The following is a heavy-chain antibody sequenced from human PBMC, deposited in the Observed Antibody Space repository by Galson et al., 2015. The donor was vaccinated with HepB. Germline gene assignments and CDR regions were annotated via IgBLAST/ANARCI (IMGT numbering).Heavy chain of an antibody. D-gene: IGHD1-14*01. V-gene: IGHV4-34*01. CDR3: ARGLRGSTGFRY. CDR2: INHRGST. J-gene: IGHJ4*02. CDR1: GGSFSGYH. Sequence: SETLSLTCAVYGGSFSGYHWSWIRQPPGKGLEWIGEINHRGSTNYNPSLKSRVTISVDTSKNHFSLKLSSVTAADTAVFYCARGLRGSTGFRYWGQGTLVTVSS.